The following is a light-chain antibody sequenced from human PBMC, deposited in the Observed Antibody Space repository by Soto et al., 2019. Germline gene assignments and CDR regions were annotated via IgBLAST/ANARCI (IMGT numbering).Light chain of an antibody. Sequence: EIVLTQSPGTLSLCPGERATLSCRASQSVSSSYLAWYQQKPGQAPRLLIYGASTRATGIPARFSGSGSGTEFTLTIGSLQSEDFAVYYCQQYNKWLWTFGQGTKVDIK. J-gene: IGKJ1*01. CDR3: QQYNKWLWT. CDR2: GAS. V-gene: IGKV3-15*01. CDR1: QSVSSSY.